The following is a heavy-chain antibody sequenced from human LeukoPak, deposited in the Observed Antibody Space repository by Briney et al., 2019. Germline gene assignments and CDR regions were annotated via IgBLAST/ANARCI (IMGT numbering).Heavy chain of an antibody. D-gene: IGHD3-9*01. J-gene: IGHJ5*01. CDR2: INSDGSIT. CDR1: GFTFSDYY. CDR3: SRPPDILTGKNWFDS. V-gene: IGHV3-74*01. Sequence: GGSLRLSCAASGFTFSDYYMSWIRQAPGKGLVWVSRINSDGSITDYADPVKGRVIISRDNAKNTLYLQMNSLRVEDTAVYYCSRPPDILTGKNWFDSWGQGTLVTVSS.